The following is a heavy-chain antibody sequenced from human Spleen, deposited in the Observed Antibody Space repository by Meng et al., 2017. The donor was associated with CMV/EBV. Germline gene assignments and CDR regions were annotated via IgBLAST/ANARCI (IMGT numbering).Heavy chain of an antibody. CDR3: AKVPEYTKVFSRIDAFDI. D-gene: IGHD2/OR15-2a*01. CDR2: ISYSGST. Sequence: SETLSLTCTVSGCSISSYYWSWIRQPPGKGLEWIGYISYSGSTNSNPSLKSRVTISADTSKTPFSLKLSSVTAADTAVYYCAKVPEYTKVFSRIDAFDIWGPGTMVTVSS. V-gene: IGHV4-59*12. CDR1: GCSISSYY. J-gene: IGHJ3*02.